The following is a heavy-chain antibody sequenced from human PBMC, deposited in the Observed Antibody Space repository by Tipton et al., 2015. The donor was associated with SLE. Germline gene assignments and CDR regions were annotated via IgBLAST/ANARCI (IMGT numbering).Heavy chain of an antibody. V-gene: IGHV1-2*06. D-gene: IGHD3-3*01. CDR2: INPNSGGT. CDR3: ARNLRFLYGMDV. J-gene: IGHJ6*02. CDR1: GYTFTSYG. Sequence: QSGAEVKKPGASVKVSCKASGYTFTSYGISWVRQAPGQGLEWMGRINPNSGGTNYAQKFQGRVTMTRDTSITTAYMELSRLRSDDTAVYYCARNLRFLYGMDVWGQGTTVTVSS.